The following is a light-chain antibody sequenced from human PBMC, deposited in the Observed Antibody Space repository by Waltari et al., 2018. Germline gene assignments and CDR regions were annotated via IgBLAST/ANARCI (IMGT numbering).Light chain of an antibody. V-gene: IGKV3-20*01. Sequence: EIVLTQSPGTLSLSPGERATLSCRASQSVSRSLPWYQQQPGQAPRLLIYGASSRATGVPDRFSGSGSGTDFSLTISRLEPEDFAVYYCQHYVRLPVSFGQGTKVEIK. J-gene: IGKJ1*01. CDR2: GAS. CDR1: QSVSRS. CDR3: QHYVRLPVS.